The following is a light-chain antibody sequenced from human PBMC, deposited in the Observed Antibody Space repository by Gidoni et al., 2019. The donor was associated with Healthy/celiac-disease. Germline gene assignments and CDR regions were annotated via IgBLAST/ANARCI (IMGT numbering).Light chain of an antibody. V-gene: IGKV3-20*01. CDR1: QSVTSSQ. CDR2: GAS. CDR3: HQYGSSPFT. Sequence: VLTKSPGTLSLSPGERATLSCRASQSVTSSQLAWYQQKPGQSPRFLIYGASARAPDTPDRFSGSGSGRDFTLTISRLEPEDFGVYYCHQYGSSPFTFGPXTKLDIK. J-gene: IGKJ3*01.